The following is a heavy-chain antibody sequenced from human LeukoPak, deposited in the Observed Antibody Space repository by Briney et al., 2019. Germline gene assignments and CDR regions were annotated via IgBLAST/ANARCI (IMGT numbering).Heavy chain of an antibody. Sequence: GGSLRLSCAASGFTFSSSSMNWVRQAPGKGLEWVSYISSSRSTLYYAYSVKGRFTISRDNSKNTLYLQMNSLRAEDTAVYYCAKDSYDFWSGYRSSGYFDYWGQGTLVTVSS. CDR3: AKDSYDFWSGYRSSGYFDY. J-gene: IGHJ4*02. D-gene: IGHD3-3*01. CDR2: ISSSRSTL. CDR1: GFTFSSSS. V-gene: IGHV3-48*01.